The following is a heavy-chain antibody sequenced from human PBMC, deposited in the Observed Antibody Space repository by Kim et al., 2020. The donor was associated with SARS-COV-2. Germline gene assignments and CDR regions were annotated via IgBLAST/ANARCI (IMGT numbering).Heavy chain of an antibody. V-gene: IGHV1-46*01. CDR2: INPSGGST. CDR1: GYTFTRYY. D-gene: IGHD1-26*01. J-gene: IGHJ4*02. CDR3: ASDAKLGTTSYFDY. Sequence: ASVKVSCKASGYTFTRYYVHWVRQAPGQGLEWMGLINPSGGSTSYAQKFQGRVTLTRDTSTSTVYTILSSLRSDDTAVYYCASDAKLGTTSYFDYWGQGT.